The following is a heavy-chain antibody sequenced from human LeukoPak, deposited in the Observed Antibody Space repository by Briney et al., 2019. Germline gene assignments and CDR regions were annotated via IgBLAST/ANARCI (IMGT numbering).Heavy chain of an antibody. Sequence: SENLSLTCAVYGGSFSGYYWSWIRQPPGKGLEWIGEINHSGSTNYNPSLKSRVTISVDTSKNQFSLKLSSVTAADTAVYYCARGRTVLDIVVVPAAHFDYWGQGTLVTVSS. D-gene: IGHD2-2*03. CDR2: INHSGST. CDR3: ARGRTVLDIVVVPAAHFDY. J-gene: IGHJ4*02. CDR1: GGSFSGYY. V-gene: IGHV4-34*01.